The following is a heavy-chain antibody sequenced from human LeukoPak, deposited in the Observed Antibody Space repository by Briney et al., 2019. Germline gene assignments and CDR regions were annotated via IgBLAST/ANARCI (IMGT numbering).Heavy chain of an antibody. CDR3: ARGTGY. J-gene: IGHJ4*02. V-gene: IGHV4-38-2*02. CDR2: IYHSGST. Sequence: PSETLSLTCTVSGYSISSGYYWGWVRQPPGKGLEWIGSIYHSGSTYYNPSLKSRVTISVDTSKNQFSLKLSSVTAADTAVYYCARGTGYWGQGTLVTVSS. CDR1: GYSISSGYY. D-gene: IGHD4-17*01.